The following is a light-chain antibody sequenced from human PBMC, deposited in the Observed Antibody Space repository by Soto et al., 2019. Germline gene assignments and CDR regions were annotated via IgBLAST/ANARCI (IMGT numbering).Light chain of an antibody. CDR3: SSYAGSSKYV. V-gene: IGLV2-8*01. CDR1: SSDVGGYNY. J-gene: IGLJ1*01. CDR2: EVN. Sequence: QSALTQPPSASGSPGQSVTISCTGTSSDVGGYNYVSWYQQHPGKVPKLMIYEVNKRPSGVPDRFSASKSGNTASLTVFGLQAEDEADYYCSSYAGSSKYVFGTGTKLTVL.